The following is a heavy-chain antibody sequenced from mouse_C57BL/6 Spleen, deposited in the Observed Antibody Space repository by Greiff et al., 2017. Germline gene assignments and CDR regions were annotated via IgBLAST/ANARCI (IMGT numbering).Heavy chain of an antibody. V-gene: IGHV3-6*01. D-gene: IGHD1-1*01. CDR2: ISYDGSN. Sequence: ESGPGLVKPSQSLSLTCSVTGYSITSGYYWNWIRQFPGNKLEWMGYISYDGSNNYNPTLKNRIPITRDTSKNQFFLKLNSVTTEDTATYYCARGEDYYGSSYLGVWGTGTTVTVSA. CDR1: GYSITSGYY. CDR3: ARGEDYYGSSYLGV. J-gene: IGHJ1*03.